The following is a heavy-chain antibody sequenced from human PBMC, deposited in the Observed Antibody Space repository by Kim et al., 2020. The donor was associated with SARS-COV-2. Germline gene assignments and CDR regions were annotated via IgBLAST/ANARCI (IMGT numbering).Heavy chain of an antibody. CDR3: ARGYASGTSYF. V-gene: IGHV3-48*02. CDR2: ISRSSNTI. J-gene: IGHJ4*02. D-gene: IGHD3-10*01. Sequence: GGSLRLSCAPSEFNFSNSGMSWVRQAPGKGLERISYISRSSNTIYYADSVKGRFTISRDNAKNSLYLQMNSLRNDDTAVYYCARGYASGTSYFWDQGSLV. CDR1: EFNFSNSG.